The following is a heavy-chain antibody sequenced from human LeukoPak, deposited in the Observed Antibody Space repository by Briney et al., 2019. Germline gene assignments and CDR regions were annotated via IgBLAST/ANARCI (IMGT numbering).Heavy chain of an antibody. Sequence: SETLSLTCTVSGGSISSYYWSWIRQPPGKGLEWIGYIYYSGTTNCNPSLKGRVTISVDTSKNQFSLRLRSVTAADTAVYFCASRATVANIYFDYWGQGNVVTVSS. CDR1: GGSISSYY. CDR2: IYYSGTT. CDR3: ASRATVANIYFDY. V-gene: IGHV4-59*08. J-gene: IGHJ4*02. D-gene: IGHD5-12*01.